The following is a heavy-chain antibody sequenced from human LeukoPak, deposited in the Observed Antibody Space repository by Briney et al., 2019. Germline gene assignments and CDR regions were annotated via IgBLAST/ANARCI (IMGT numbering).Heavy chain of an antibody. CDR1: GYTFTSYG. CDR2: ISAHNGNT. V-gene: IGHV1-18*01. J-gene: IGHJ4*02. Sequence: ASVKVSCKASGYTFTSYGISWVRQAPGQGLEWMGWISAHNGNTYYTQEVQGRVTMTTDTSTNTAYMELRSLRSDDTAVYYCARRGLRYNYDFNNWGQGTLVTVSS. D-gene: IGHD5-18*01. CDR3: ARRGLRYNYDFNN.